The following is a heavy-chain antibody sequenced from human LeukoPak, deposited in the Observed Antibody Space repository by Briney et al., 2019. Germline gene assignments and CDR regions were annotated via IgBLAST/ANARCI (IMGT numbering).Heavy chain of an antibody. D-gene: IGHD1-26*01. V-gene: IGHV3-7*03. Sequence: PGGSLRLSCAASGFNFNNYWMSWLRQAPGKGLEWVANIKDDGSEEYYVDSVKGRFTIVRDNAYNSLYLQMNSLRVEDTAIYFCARFTRRYRGDYWGQGTRVSVSS. CDR2: IKDDGSEE. CDR3: ARFTRRYRGDY. J-gene: IGHJ4*02. CDR1: GFNFNNYW.